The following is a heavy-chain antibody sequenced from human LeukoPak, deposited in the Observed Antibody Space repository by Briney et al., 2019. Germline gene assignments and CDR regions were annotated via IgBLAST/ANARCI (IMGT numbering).Heavy chain of an antibody. D-gene: IGHD1-14*01. J-gene: IGHJ5*02. V-gene: IGHV3-53*01. CDR3: ARAGRKLLNWFDP. CDR2: IYSGGST. Sequence: PGGSLRLSCVASEFAVSSNYMSWVRQAPGKGLEWVSVIYSGGSTYYADSVKGRFTISRDNAKNSLYLQMNSLRAEDTAVYYCARAGRKLLNWFDPWGQGTLVTVSS. CDR1: EFAVSSNY.